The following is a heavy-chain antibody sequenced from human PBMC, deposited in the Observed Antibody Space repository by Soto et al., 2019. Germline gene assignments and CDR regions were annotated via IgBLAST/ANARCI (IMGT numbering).Heavy chain of an antibody. V-gene: IGHV2-5*02. CDR3: AHISLYDSSVLVDY. J-gene: IGHJ4*02. CDR2: IYWDDDK. CDR1: GFSLSTSGVG. Sequence: QITLKESGPTLVKPTQTLTLTCTFSGFSLSTSGVGVGWIRQPPGKALEWLALIYWDDDKRYSPSLKSRLTSTKDTSKNQVVLTMTNMDPVDTATYYCAHISLYDSSVLVDYWGQGTLVTVSS. D-gene: IGHD3-22*01.